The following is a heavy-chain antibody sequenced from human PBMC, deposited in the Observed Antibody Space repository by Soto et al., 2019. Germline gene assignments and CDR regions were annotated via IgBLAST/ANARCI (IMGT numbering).Heavy chain of an antibody. CDR1: DGSFSGYY. Sequence: PSETLSLTCAVYDGSFSGYYWSWIRQPPGKGLEWIGEINHSGSTNYNPSLKSRVTISVDTSKNQFSLKLSSVTAADTAVYYCARGDPDYDFWSGYYEDYFDYSCQATLVSV. CDR3: ARGDPDYDFWSGYYEDYFDY. D-gene: IGHD3-3*01. V-gene: IGHV4-34*01. CDR2: INHSGST. J-gene: IGHJ4*02.